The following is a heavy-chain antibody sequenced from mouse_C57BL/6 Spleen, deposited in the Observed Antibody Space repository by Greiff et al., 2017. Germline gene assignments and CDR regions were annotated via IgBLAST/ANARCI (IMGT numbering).Heavy chain of an antibody. CDR1: GFTFSDAW. CDR3: TRDTTLGYAMDY. J-gene: IGHJ4*01. D-gene: IGHD1-1*01. V-gene: IGHV6-6*01. Sequence: EVQRVESGGGLVQPGGSMKLSCAASGFTFSDAWMDWVRQSPEKGLEWVAEIRNKANNHATYYAESVKGRFTISRDDSKSRCYQQKNSLRAEDNGMYYCTRDTTLGYAMDYWGQGTSVTVSS. CDR2: IRNKANNHAT.